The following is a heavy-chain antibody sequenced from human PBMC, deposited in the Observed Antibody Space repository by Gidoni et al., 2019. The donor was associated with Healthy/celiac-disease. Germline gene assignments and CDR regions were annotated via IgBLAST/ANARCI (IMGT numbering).Heavy chain of an antibody. V-gene: IGHV3-48*02. CDR2: ISSSSSTI. Sequence: EVQLVESGGGLVQPGGSLRLSCAASGFTFSSYSMNWVRQAPGKGLEWVSYISSSSSTIYYADSVKGRFTISRDNAKNSLYLQMNSLRDEDTAVYYCAREFYDSSGYDYWYFDLWGRGTLVTVSS. J-gene: IGHJ2*01. D-gene: IGHD3-22*01. CDR3: AREFYDSSGYDYWYFDL. CDR1: GFTFSSYS.